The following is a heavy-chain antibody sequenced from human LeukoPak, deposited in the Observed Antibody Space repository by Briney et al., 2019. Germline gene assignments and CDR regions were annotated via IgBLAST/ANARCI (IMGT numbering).Heavy chain of an antibody. D-gene: IGHD3-22*01. CDR3: ARDPDSSGSYVFDY. J-gene: IGHJ4*02. V-gene: IGHV3-30*04. Sequence: GGSLRLSCAASGFTFSSYTMHWVRQAPGKGLEWVAVISYDGSNKYYADSVKGRFTISRDNSENTLYLQMNSLRAEDTAVYYCARDPDSSGSYVFDYWGQGTLVTVSS. CDR1: GFTFSSYT. CDR2: ISYDGSNK.